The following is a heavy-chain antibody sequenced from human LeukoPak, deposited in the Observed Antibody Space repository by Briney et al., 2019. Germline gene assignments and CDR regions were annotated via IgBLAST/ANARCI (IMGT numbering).Heavy chain of an antibody. CDR1: GGSISSSSYY. Sequence: PSETLSLTCTVSGGSISSSSYYWGWIRQPPGQGLEWIGSIYYSGSTYYNPSLKSRVTISVDTSKNQFSLKLSSVTAADTAVYYCARHVPDDYGDYRPYWYFDLWGRGTLVTVSS. D-gene: IGHD4-17*01. V-gene: IGHV4-39*01. CDR3: ARHVPDDYGDYRPYWYFDL. CDR2: IYYSGST. J-gene: IGHJ2*01.